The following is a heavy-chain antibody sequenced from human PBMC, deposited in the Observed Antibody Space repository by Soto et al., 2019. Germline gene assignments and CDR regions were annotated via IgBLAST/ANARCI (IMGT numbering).Heavy chain of an antibody. CDR3: ATIVGANDS. CDR1: GGSIYTYS. CDR2: IYSSGSA. Sequence: SETLSLTCTVSGGSIYTYSWTWIRQPAGKGLEWIGHIYSSGSANYNPSLKSRVSMSVDTSKNQFSLKLNSVTAADTAVYYCATIVGANDSWGQGTLVTVSS. J-gene: IGHJ4*02. D-gene: IGHD1-26*01. V-gene: IGHV4-4*07.